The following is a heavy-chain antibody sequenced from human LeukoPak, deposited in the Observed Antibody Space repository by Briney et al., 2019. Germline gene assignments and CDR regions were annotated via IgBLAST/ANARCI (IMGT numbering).Heavy chain of an antibody. Sequence: GGSLRLSCAASGFTFSSYAMSWVRQAPGKGLEWVSGISGSGGSTYCADSVKGRFTISRDDSKNTVYLQMNSLRAEDTAVYYCAKERYSGSSAIEFDYWGQGTLVTVSS. V-gene: IGHV3-23*01. CDR2: ISGSGGST. CDR1: GFTFSSYA. D-gene: IGHD6-6*01. CDR3: AKERYSGSSAIEFDY. J-gene: IGHJ4*02.